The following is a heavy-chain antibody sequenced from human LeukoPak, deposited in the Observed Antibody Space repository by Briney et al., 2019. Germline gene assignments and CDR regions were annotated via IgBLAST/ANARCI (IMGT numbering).Heavy chain of an antibody. D-gene: IGHD3-10*01. CDR3: ARDSLGITMVRGVIRWFDP. CDR2: ISSSSSTI. Sequence: GGSLRLSCAASGFTFSSYAMHWVRQAPGKGLEWVSYISSSSSTIYYADSVKGRFTISRDNAKNSLYLQMNSLRAEDTAVYYCARDSLGITMVRGVIRWFDPWGQGTLVTVSS. CDR1: GFTFSSYA. J-gene: IGHJ5*02. V-gene: IGHV3-48*04.